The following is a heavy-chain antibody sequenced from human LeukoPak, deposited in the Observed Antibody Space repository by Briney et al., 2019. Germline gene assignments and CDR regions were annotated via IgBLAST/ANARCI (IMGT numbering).Heavy chain of an antibody. CDR3: ARGLGSTVTTPPVWFDP. CDR2: ISSSSSTI. D-gene: IGHD4-17*01. V-gene: IGHV3-48*02. CDR1: GFTFSSYS. Sequence: GGSLRLSCAASGFTFSSYSMNWVRQAPGKGLEWVSYISSSSSTIYYADSVKGRFTISRDNAKNSLYLQMNSLRDEGTAVYYCARGLGSTVTTPPVWFDPWGQGTLVTVSS. J-gene: IGHJ5*02.